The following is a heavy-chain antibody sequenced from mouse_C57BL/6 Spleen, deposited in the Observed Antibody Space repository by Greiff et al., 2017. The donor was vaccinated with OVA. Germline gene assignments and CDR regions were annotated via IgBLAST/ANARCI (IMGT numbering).Heavy chain of an antibody. V-gene: IGHV1-9*01. CDR2: IFPGSGST. Sequence: QVQLQQSGAELMKPGASVKLSCKATGYTFTGYWIEWVKQRPGRGLEWIGEIFPGSGSTNYNEKFKGKATFTADTSSNTAYMQLSSLTTEDSAIYDRAREEGGEQRYCDGWGTGTTVTVSS. CDR3: AREEGGEQRYCDG. CDR1: GYTFTGYW. J-gene: IGHJ1*03.